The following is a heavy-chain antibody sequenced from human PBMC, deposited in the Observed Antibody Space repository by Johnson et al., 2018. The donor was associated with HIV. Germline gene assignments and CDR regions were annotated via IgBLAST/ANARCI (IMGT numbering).Heavy chain of an antibody. V-gene: IGHV3-64*01. CDR3: ARGTVCGGDCYSRAFDI. Sequence: VQLVESGGGLVQPGGSLRLSCAASGFIFSSYAMHWVRQGPGKRLEFVSAISSNGGSTYYANSVKGRFTISRDNSKNTLYLQMGSLRAEDMAVYYCARGTVCGGDCYSRAFDIWGQGTMVTVSS. CDR1: GFIFSSYA. D-gene: IGHD2-21*02. CDR2: ISSNGGST. J-gene: IGHJ3*02.